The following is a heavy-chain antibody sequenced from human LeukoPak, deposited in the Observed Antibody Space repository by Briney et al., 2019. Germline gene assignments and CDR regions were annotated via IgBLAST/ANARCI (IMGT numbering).Heavy chain of an antibody. J-gene: IGHJ4*02. CDR3: ARGSPGSGYSYIFDY. V-gene: IGHV1-69*04. Sequence: PGASVKVSCKASGGTFSSYAISWVRQAPGQGLEWMGRIIPILGIANYAQKFQGRVTITADKSTSTAYMELSSLRSEDTAVYYCARGSPGSGYSYIFDYWGQGTLVTVSS. CDR1: GGTFSSYA. CDR2: IIPILGIA. D-gene: IGHD3-22*01.